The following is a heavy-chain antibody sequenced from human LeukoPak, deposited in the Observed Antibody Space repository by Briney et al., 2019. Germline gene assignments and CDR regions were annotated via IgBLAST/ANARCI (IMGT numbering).Heavy chain of an antibody. D-gene: IGHD2-2*01. CDR3: ASRRQYCSTTSCSATFDI. V-gene: IGHV1-3*01. J-gene: IGHJ3*02. CDR2: INAGNSNT. Sequence: GASVKVSCKASGYTFTTYAMHWVRQAPGQRLEWMGWINAGNSNTKYSQKFQGRVTITRDTSASIAYMELSSLRSEDTAVYYCASRRQYCSTTSCSATFDIWGQGTMVTVSS. CDR1: GYTFTTYA.